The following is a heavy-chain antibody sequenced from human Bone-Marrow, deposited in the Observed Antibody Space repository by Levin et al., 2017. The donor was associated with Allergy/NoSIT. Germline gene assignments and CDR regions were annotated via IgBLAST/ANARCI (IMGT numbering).Heavy chain of an antibody. D-gene: IGHD6-19*01. V-gene: IGHV1-69*11. CDR2: ITPVMGTS. CDR1: GGRFIRHA. Sequence: KRGESLKISCKSSGGRFIRHAFTWVRQAPAQGLEWMGSITPVMGTSTYAQKFQGRVTLTADESTSTVFMELHFLTSDDTAVYYCARDPSVTGKPLDYWGQGTLVTVSS. CDR3: ARDPSVTGKPLDY. J-gene: IGHJ4*02.